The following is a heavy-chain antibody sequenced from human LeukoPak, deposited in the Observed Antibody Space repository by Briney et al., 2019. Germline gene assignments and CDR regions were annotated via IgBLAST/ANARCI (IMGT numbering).Heavy chain of an antibody. CDR1: GFTFSSYG. CDR3: ATGTTKYSGSYPFDY. CDR2: IWYDGSNK. D-gene: IGHD1-26*01. J-gene: IGHJ4*02. V-gene: IGHV3-33*01. Sequence: PGGSLRLSCAASGFTFSSYGMHWVRQAPGKGLEWVAVIWYDGSNKYYADSVKGRFTISRDNSKNTLYLQMNSLRAEDTAVYYCATGTTKYSGSYPFDYWGQGTLVTVSS.